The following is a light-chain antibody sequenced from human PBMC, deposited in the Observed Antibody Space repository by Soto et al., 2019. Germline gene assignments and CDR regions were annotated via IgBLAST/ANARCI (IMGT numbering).Light chain of an antibody. Sequence: QSVLTQPPSASGSPGHSVTISCTVTGSDVGGYNYVSWYQQHPGKAPKLMIYEVSKRPSGVPDRFSGSKSGNTASLTVSGLQPEDEADYHCSSYAGNNNLVFGGGTKLTVL. J-gene: IGLJ2*01. CDR1: GSDVGGYNY. V-gene: IGLV2-8*01. CDR2: EVS. CDR3: SSYAGNNNLV.